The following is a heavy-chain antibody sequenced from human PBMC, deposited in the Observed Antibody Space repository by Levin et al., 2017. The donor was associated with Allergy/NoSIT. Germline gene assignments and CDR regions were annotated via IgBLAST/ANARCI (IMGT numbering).Heavy chain of an antibody. CDR2: IRDDGGEK. V-gene: IGHV3-7*01. CDR3: GVTPRRDPFDY. D-gene: IGHD2-21*02. J-gene: IGHJ4*02. Sequence: GESLKISCAVSGFTFSNYWMSWVRQAPGKGLEWVANIRDDGGEKYYVDSVKGRFTISRDNAKNTLYLQMNRLRVEDTAVYYCGVTPRRDPFDYWGQGTLVTVSS. CDR1: GFTFSNYW.